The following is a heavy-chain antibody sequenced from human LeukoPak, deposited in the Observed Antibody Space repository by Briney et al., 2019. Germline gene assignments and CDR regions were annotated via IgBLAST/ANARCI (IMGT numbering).Heavy chain of an antibody. D-gene: IGHD3-22*01. CDR1: GFTFSDYY. V-gene: IGHV3-11*06. CDR2: ISSSSSYT. J-gene: IGHJ4*02. Sequence: PGGSLRLSCAASGFTFSDYYMSWIRQAPGKGLEWVSYISSSSSYTNYADSVKGRFTISRDNAKNSLYLQMNSLRAEDTAVYYRARGDSSGYYIDYWGQGTLVTVSS. CDR3: ARGDSSGYYIDY.